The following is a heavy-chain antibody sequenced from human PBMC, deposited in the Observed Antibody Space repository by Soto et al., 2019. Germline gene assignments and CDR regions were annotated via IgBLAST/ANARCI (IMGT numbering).Heavy chain of an antibody. V-gene: IGHV1-18*04. CDR1: GYVFNHYA. D-gene: IGHD6-13*01. CDR3: AREGGSSTYYPLELDY. Sequence: ASVKVSCKASGYVFNHYAINWVRQAPGQGLEWMGWLAPFNGRTSSLQKLQDRMSMTIDTATSTAYLELNSLTSDDTGVYFCAREGGSSTYYPLELDYWGQGTQVTVSS. J-gene: IGHJ4*02. CDR2: LAPFNGRT.